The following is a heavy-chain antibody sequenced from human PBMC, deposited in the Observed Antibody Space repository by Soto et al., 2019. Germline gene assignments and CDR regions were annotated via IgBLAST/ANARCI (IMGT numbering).Heavy chain of an antibody. D-gene: IGHD6-6*01. Sequence: PSETLSLTCAVSGGSINSSKWWSWVRQSPGKGLEWIGEIDHSGSTNYNPSLKSRVTILVDKSRNQFSLKLSSVTAADTAVYYCARRPEWQPVRWDYYGLDVWGQGTTVTVSS. CDR2: IDHSGST. J-gene: IGHJ6*02. CDR3: ARRPEWQPVRWDYYGLDV. V-gene: IGHV4-4*02. CDR1: GGSINSSKW.